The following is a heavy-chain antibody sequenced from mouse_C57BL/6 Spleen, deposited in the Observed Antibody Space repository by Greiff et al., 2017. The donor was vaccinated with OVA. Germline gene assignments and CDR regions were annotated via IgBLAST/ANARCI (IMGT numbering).Heavy chain of an antibody. CDR1: GFSFNTYA. V-gene: IGHV10-1*01. CDR2: IRSKSNNYAT. CDR3: VRDYGPYYYAMDY. D-gene: IGHD1-2*01. J-gene: IGHJ4*01. Sequence: EVHLVESGGGLVQPKGSLKLSCAASGFSFNTYAMNWVRQAPGKGLEWVARIRSKSNNYATYYADSVKDRFTISRDDSESMLYLQMNNLKTEDTAMYYCVRDYGPYYYAMDYWGQGTSVTVSS.